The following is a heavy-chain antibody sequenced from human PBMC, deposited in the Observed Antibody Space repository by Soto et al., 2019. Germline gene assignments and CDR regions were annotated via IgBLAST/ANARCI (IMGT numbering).Heavy chain of an antibody. CDR1: GGSISSYY. D-gene: IGHD5-12*01. Sequence: SGPLSLTCTVSGGSISSYYWSWIRQPPGKGLEWIGYIYYSGSTNYNPSLKSRVTISVDTSKNQFSLKLSSVTAADTAVYYCARERSGYDPHYYYYGMDVWGQGTTVTVFS. J-gene: IGHJ6*02. CDR3: ARERSGYDPHYYYYGMDV. CDR2: IYYSGST. V-gene: IGHV4-59*01.